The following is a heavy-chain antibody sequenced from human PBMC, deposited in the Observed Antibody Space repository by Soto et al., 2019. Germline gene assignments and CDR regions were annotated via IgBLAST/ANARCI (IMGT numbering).Heavy chain of an antibody. CDR2: ISYDGSNK. CDR3: ARAPGSYYDYYFGY. D-gene: IGHD1-26*01. Sequence: GGSLRLSCAASGFSFSSYTMHWVRQAPGKGLEWVAVISYDGSNKYYADSVKGRFTISRDNSKNTLYLQMNSLRAEDTAVYYCARAPGSYYDYYFGYWGQGTLVTVSS. V-gene: IGHV3-30-3*01. J-gene: IGHJ4*02. CDR1: GFSFSSYT.